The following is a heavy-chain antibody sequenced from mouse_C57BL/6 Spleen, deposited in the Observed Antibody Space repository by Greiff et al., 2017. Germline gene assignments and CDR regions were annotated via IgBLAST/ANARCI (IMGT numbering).Heavy chain of an antibody. D-gene: IGHD2-1*01. Sequence: VQLQQSGAELVKPGASVKLSCKASGYTFTSYWMHWVKQRPGQGLEWIGMIHPNSGSTNYNEKFKSKSTLTVDKSSSTAYMQLSSRTSEDSAVYYCSRSANYGNYGGAYWGQGTLVTVSA. CDR2: IHPNSGST. CDR1: GYTFTSYW. V-gene: IGHV1-64*01. CDR3: SRSANYGNYGGAY. J-gene: IGHJ3*01.